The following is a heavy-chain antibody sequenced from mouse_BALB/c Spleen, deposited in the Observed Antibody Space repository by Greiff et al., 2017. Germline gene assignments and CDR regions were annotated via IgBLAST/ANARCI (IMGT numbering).Heavy chain of an antibody. Sequence: EVQRVESGPGLVKPSQSLSLTCTVTGYSITSDYAWNWIRQFPGNKLEWMGYISYSGSTSYNPSLKSRISITRDTSKNQFFLQLNSVTTEDTATYYCARKDGYDRVAYWGQGTLVTVSA. V-gene: IGHV3-2*02. CDR3: ARKDGYDRVAY. CDR1: GYSITSDYA. CDR2: ISYSGST. D-gene: IGHD2-2*01. J-gene: IGHJ3*01.